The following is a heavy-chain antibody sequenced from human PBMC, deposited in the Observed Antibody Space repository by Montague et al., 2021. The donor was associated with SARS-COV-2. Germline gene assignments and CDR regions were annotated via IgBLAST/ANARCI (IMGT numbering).Heavy chain of an antibody. CDR2: IYTSGST. CDR3: ARVGGAGYDILTGYYYYGMDF. J-gene: IGHJ6*02. CDR1: GGSISSHY. D-gene: IGHD3-9*01. V-gene: IGHV4-4*07. Sequence: SETLSLTCTLSGGSISSHYWSWIRQPAGKGLEWIGRIYTSGSTKYNPSLKSRVTMSVDTSKNQFSLNLSSVTAADTAVYYCARVGGAGYDILTGYYYYGMDFWGQRTTVTVSS.